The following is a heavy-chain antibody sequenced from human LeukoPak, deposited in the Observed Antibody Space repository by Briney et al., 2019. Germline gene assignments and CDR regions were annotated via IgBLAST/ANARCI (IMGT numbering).Heavy chain of an antibody. J-gene: IGHJ4*01. CDR3: ARGLVGATYDY. CDR2: IYHSGST. Sequence: PSETLSLTCAVSNYSISSGYYWGWIRQPPGKGLEWIGSIYHSGSTYYNPSLKSRITISVDTSKNQFSLRLSSVTAADTAVYYCARGLVGATYDYWGHGTLVTVSS. D-gene: IGHD1-26*01. V-gene: IGHV4-38-2*01. CDR1: NYSISSGYY.